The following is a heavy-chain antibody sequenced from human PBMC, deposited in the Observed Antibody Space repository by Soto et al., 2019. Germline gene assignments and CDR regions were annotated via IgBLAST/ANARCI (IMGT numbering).Heavy chain of an antibody. CDR1: GFSLTASGVG. V-gene: IGHV2-5*02. CDR3: AHRQPATTDVLDI. Sequence: QITLRESGPTLVKPTQTLTLTCAFSGFSLTASGVGVAWVRQPPGKALEWPALIYWDDEKRYSPSLKSRLTISKDTSRNQVVLTISDLDPMDTATYYCAHRQPATTDVLDIWGQGTMVTVSS. CDR2: IYWDDEK. J-gene: IGHJ3*02. D-gene: IGHD1-1*01.